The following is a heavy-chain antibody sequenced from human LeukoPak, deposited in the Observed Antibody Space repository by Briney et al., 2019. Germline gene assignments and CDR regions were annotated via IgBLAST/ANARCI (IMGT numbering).Heavy chain of an antibody. CDR2: IGGDGEKT. CDR3: ARTVAGDY. D-gene: IGHD6-19*01. V-gene: IGHV3-23*01. J-gene: IGHJ4*02. Sequence: RGSLRLSCAASGFTFSSYAMSWVRQGPGKGLEWVTTIGGDGEKTYYADSVKGRFTVSRDNSKNTLYLQMNSLRVEDTAVYSCARTVAGDYWGQGTLVTVSS. CDR1: GFTFSSYA.